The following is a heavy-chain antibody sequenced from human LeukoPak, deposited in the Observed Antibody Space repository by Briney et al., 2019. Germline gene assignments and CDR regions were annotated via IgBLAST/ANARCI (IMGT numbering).Heavy chain of an antibody. CDR3: ARNTPTENENYLDGFDI. D-gene: IGHD1-7*01. CDR1: RHSFHSQW. Sequence: GESLKISCKGPRHSFHSQWIGWVRQMPGKGLEWMGIIYPGDSDTRYSPSFQGQVTISADKSISTAYLQWSSLKASDAAMYYCARNTPTENENYLDGFDIWGQGTMVTVFS. J-gene: IGHJ3*02. V-gene: IGHV5-51*01. CDR2: IYPGDSDT.